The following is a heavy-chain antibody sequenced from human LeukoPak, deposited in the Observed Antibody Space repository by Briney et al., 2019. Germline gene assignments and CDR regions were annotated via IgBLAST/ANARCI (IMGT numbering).Heavy chain of an antibody. D-gene: IGHD2-15*01. Sequence: GGSLRLSCAASGFTFDDYAMHWVRQAPGKGLEWVSGISWNSGSIGYADSVKGRFTISRDNAKNSLYLQMNSLRAEDTAVYYCARVGLGGAFDIWGQGTMVTVSS. J-gene: IGHJ3*02. CDR2: ISWNSGSI. V-gene: IGHV3-9*01. CDR3: ARVGLGGAFDI. CDR1: GFTFDDYA.